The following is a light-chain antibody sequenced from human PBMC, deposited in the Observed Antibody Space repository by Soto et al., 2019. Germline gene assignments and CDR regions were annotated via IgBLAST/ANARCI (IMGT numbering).Light chain of an antibody. V-gene: IGKV3-20*01. Sequence: EVVMIQSPATLSVSPGERATLSCRASETVATNLAWYQQKPGQAPRLLIYGASSRATGIPDRFSGSGSGTDFTLTISRLEPEDFAVYYCQQYGSSPFTFGPGTKVDIK. CDR3: QQYGSSPFT. CDR2: GAS. CDR1: ETVATN. J-gene: IGKJ3*01.